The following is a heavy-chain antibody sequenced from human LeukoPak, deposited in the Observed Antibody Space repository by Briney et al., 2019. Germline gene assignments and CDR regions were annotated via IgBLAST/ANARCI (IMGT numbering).Heavy chain of an antibody. CDR1: GFIFNNYA. CDR3: AKDNRRHYTSGPNPDSLH. Sequence: GGSLRLSCAGSGFIFNNYAMHWVRQPPGEGLEWVSGISWNSGSIDYADSVKGRFTISRDNAKNSLYLQMNSLRVEDTAFYYCAKDNRRHYTSGPNPDSLHWGQGALVTVSS. CDR2: ISWNSGSI. J-gene: IGHJ4*02. D-gene: IGHD6-19*01. V-gene: IGHV3-9*01.